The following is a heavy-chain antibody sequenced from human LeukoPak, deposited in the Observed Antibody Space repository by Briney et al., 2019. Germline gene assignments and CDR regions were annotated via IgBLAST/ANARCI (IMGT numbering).Heavy chain of an antibody. CDR1: GDSVSSNSAA. V-gene: IGHV6-1*01. J-gene: IGHJ4*02. D-gene: IGHD1-26*01. CDR2: TYYRSKWYN. Sequence: SQTLSLTCAISGDSVSSNSAAWNWIRQSPSRGLEWLGRTYYRSKWYNGYTLSVKSRITINPDTSKNQFSLQLNSVTPEDTAVYYCARNSRSGTYYFDNWGQGTLVTVSS. CDR3: ARNSRSGTYYFDN.